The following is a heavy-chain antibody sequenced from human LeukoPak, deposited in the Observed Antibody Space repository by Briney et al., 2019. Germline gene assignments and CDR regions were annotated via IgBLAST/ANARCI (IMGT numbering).Heavy chain of an antibody. D-gene: IGHD6-13*01. V-gene: IGHV1-2*02. Sequence: ASVKVSCKASGYTFTGYYMHWVRQAPGQGLEWMGWINPNSGGTNYAQKFQGRVTMPRDTSISTAYMELSRLRSDDAAVYYCARDRYSSSWAYYYYYMDVWGKGTTVTVSS. CDR3: ARDRYSSSWAYYYYYMDV. CDR1: GYTFTGYY. J-gene: IGHJ6*03. CDR2: INPNSGGT.